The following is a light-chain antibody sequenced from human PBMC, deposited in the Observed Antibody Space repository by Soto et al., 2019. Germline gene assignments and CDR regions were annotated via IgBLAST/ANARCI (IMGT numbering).Light chain of an antibody. Sequence: DTQMTQSPSTLTASVGDRVTITCRASQSVSSWLAWYQQKPGRAPNLLIYEASTLENGVPPRFSGSRSGTEFTLTINSLQPDDFATYYCQQYNTFWTFGQGTKVEIK. CDR2: EAS. V-gene: IGKV1-5*03. CDR1: QSVSSW. CDR3: QQYNTFWT. J-gene: IGKJ1*01.